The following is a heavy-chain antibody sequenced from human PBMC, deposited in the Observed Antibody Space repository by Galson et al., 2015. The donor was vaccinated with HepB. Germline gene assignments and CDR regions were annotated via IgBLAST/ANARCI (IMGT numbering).Heavy chain of an antibody. J-gene: IGHJ4*02. CDR2: ISGYNGDS. CDR3: TRDLASVGPIFFDF. V-gene: IGHV1-18*04. CDR1: GYSFTDFG. Sequence: SVKVSCKASGYSFTDFGISWVRQAPGQGLEWMAWISGYNGDSDYAQKFQDRVTVTTDTSTTTAYMELRSLRSDDTAVYYCTRDLASVGPIFFDFWGQGALVTVSS. D-gene: IGHD1-26*01.